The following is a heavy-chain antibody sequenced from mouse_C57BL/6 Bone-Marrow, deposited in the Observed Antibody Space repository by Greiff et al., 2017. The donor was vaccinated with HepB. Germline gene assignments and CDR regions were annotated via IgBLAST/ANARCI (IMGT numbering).Heavy chain of an antibody. CDR3: TLYYYGSSRV. J-gene: IGHJ1*03. Sequence: DVQLQESGAELVRPGASVKLSCTASGFNIKDDYMHWVKQRPEQGLEWIGWIDPENGDTEYASKFQGKATITADTSSNTAYLQLSSLTSEDTAVYYCTLYYYGSSRVWGTGTTVTVSS. V-gene: IGHV14-4*01. CDR1: GFNIKDDY. D-gene: IGHD1-1*01. CDR2: IDPENGDT.